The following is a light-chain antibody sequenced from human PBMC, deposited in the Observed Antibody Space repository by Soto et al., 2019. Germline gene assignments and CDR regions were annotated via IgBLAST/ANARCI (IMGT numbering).Light chain of an antibody. J-gene: IGKJ4*01. CDR3: QRRSDWPLT. CDR2: DVS. Sequence: EIVLTQSPATLSLSPGERATLSCRASQSISTYLAWYQQKPGQAPRLLIYDVSNRATGIPARFSGSGSGTDFTLTMSSLEPEDCAIYYCQRRSDWPLTFGGGTKVEIK. CDR1: QSISTY. V-gene: IGKV3-11*01.